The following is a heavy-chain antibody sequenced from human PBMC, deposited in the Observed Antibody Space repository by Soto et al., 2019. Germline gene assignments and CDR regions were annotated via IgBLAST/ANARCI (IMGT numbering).Heavy chain of an antibody. V-gene: IGHV1-2*04. CDR1: GYTFTGYY. J-gene: IGHJ5*02. D-gene: IGHD3-10*01. Sequence: ASVKVSCKASGYTFTGYYIHWVRQAPGQGLEGMGWINPNSGGTNYAQKFQGWVTMTRDTSISTAYMELSRLRSDDTAVYYCARTSRLDLLWFGELEVWFDPWGQGPMITV. CDR3: ARTSRLDLLWFGELEVWFDP. CDR2: INPNSGGT.